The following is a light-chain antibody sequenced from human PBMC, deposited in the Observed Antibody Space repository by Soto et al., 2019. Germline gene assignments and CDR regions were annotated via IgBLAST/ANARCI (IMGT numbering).Light chain of an antibody. V-gene: IGKV2-28*01. CDR3: MQALQTPFT. Sequence: DIVMTQSPLSLPVTPGEPASISCRSSQSLLHSNGYNYLDWYLQKPGQSPHLLIYLGSYRASGVPDRFSGSGSGTDFTLKISRVEAEDVGVYCCMQALQTPFTFGPGTKVDIK. CDR2: LGS. CDR1: QSLLHSNGYNY. J-gene: IGKJ3*01.